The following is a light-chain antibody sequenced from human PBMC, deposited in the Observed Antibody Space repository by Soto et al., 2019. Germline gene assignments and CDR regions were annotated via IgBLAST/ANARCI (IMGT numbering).Light chain of an antibody. CDR2: LSSDGIH. V-gene: IGLV4-69*01. CDR1: SGHSSYA. Sequence: QLVLTQSPSASASLGASVKLTCTLSSGHSSYAIAWHQQQPEKGPRYLMTLSSDGIHRKGDGIPDRFSGSSSGAERYLTISSLQSEDEAAYYCQTWGTGIQVFGGGTKLTVL. CDR3: QTWGTGIQV. J-gene: IGLJ2*01.